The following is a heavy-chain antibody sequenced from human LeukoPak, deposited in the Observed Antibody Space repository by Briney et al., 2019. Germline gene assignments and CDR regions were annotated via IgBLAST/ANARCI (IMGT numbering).Heavy chain of an antibody. Sequence: GGSLRLSCAASGLTFDDYGMSWVRQAPGKGVEWVSAISGSGGSTYYAGSVRGRFTISRDNSKSTLYLQLNSLRADDTAVYYCAKDPVRGYYDSSGYYWGQGTLVTVSS. CDR1: GLTFDDYG. J-gene: IGHJ4*02. V-gene: IGHV3-23*01. CDR2: ISGSGGST. D-gene: IGHD3-22*01. CDR3: AKDPVRGYYDSSGYY.